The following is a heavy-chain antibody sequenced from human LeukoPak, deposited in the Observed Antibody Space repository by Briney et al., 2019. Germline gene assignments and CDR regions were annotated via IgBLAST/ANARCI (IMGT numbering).Heavy chain of an antibody. Sequence: PGGSLRLSCAASGFTFSDYNMRWIRQAPGKGLEWVSGVSGSGGSTYFADSVKGRFTISRDNAKNSLYLQMNSLRAEDTAVYYCARDSVLRFLEWLPHRATFDPWGQGTLVTVSS. CDR3: ARDSVLRFLEWLPHRATFDP. D-gene: IGHD3-3*01. CDR1: GFTFSDYN. J-gene: IGHJ5*02. V-gene: IGHV3-11*04. CDR2: VSGSGGST.